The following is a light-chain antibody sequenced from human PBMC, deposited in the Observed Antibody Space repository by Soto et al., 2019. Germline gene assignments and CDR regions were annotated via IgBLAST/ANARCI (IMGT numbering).Light chain of an antibody. CDR3: HHYYNWPRT. CDR1: QNVGSK. Sequence: EIVLTQSPGTLSLSPGERATLSCRASQNVGSKLAWYQHKPGQAPRFLIYGASTRAAGIPDRFSGSGSGTEFTLTISSLQSEDFAVYYCHHYYNWPRTFGQGTKVDIK. V-gene: IGKV3-15*01. CDR2: GAS. J-gene: IGKJ1*01.